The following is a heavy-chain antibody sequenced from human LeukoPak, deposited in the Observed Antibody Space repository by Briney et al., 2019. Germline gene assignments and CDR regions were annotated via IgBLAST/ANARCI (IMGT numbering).Heavy chain of an antibody. V-gene: IGHV3-21*01. D-gene: IGHD3-22*01. CDR2: ISSSSSYI. CDR3: ARDKYYYDSSGTEAFDY. CDR1: GFTFSSYS. Sequence: GGSLRLSCAASGFTFSSYSMSWVRQAPGKGLEWVSSISSSSSYIYYADSVKGRFTISRDNAKNSLYLQMNSLRAEDTAVYYCARDKYYYDSSGTEAFDYWGQGTLVTVSS. J-gene: IGHJ4*02.